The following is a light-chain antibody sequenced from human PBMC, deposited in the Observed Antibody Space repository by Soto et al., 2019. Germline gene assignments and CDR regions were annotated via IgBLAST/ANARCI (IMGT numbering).Light chain of an antibody. Sequence: EVVLTQSPGTLSLSPGERATLSCRASQTVSSSYLAWYQQKPGQAPRLLIYDAFTRATGFPARLSGSGSGTEFTLTISSLEPEDFAVYYCQQRSNWLLTFGGGTKVDIK. CDR2: DAF. V-gene: IGKV3D-20*02. J-gene: IGKJ4*01. CDR3: QQRSNWLLT. CDR1: QTVSSSY.